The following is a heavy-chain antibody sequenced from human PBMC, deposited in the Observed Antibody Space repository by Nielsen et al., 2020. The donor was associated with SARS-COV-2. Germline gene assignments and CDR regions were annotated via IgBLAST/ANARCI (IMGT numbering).Heavy chain of an antibody. CDR1: GYRLSEIG. Sequence: ASVKVSCKVSGYRLSEIGMHWVRQGPGKGFEWMGGFDAENGGTVFAQRFQGRVTMTTDTSTRTAYMELRSLTSDDTAVYYCATERSGVVPGPLGIGPWYIYYYMDVWGKGTTVTVSS. J-gene: IGHJ6*03. CDR2: FDAENGGT. D-gene: IGHD2-2*01. CDR3: ATERSGVVPGPLGIGPWYIYYYMDV. V-gene: IGHV1-24*01.